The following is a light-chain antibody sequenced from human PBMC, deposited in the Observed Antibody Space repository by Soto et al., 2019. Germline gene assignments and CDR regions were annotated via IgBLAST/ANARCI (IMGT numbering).Light chain of an antibody. J-gene: IGKJ1*01. CDR1: QSISSW. Sequence: DIQMTQSPSTLSASVGDRVTITCRASQSISSWLAWYQQKPGKAPKLLIYDASSLESGVPSRFSGSGSGTEFTLTISSLQPDDFATYYCQQYNSYPWPFGQGTKVDIK. CDR3: QQYNSYPWP. CDR2: DAS. V-gene: IGKV1-5*01.